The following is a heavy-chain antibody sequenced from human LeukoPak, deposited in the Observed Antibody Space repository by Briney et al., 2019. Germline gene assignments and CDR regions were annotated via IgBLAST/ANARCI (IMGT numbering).Heavy chain of an antibody. J-gene: IGHJ6*02. Sequence: SVKVSCKASGGTFSSYAISWVRQAPGQGLEWMGRIIPILGIANYAQKFQGRVTITADKSTSTAYMELSSLRSDDTAVYYCARDFPDPLHPYSSSSYYYYGMDVWGQGTTVTVSS. V-gene: IGHV1-69*04. CDR3: ARDFPDPLHPYSSSSYYYYGMDV. CDR1: GGTFSSYA. D-gene: IGHD6-6*01. CDR2: IIPILGIA.